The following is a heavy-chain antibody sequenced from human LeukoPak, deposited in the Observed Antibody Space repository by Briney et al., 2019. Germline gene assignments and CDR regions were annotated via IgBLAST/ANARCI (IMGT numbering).Heavy chain of an antibody. CDR2: ISSSGSTI. CDR3: ASTWELLDY. Sequence: GGSLRLSCAASGFTFSSYEMSWVRQAPGKGLEWVSYISSSGSTIYYADSVKGRFTISRDNAKNSLYLQMNSLRAEDTAVYYCASTWELLDYWGQGTLVTVSS. J-gene: IGHJ4*02. D-gene: IGHD1-26*01. V-gene: IGHV3-48*03. CDR1: GFTFSSYE.